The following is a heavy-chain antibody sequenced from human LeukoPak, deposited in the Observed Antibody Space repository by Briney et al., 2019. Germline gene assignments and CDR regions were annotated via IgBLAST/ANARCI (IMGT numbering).Heavy chain of an antibody. D-gene: IGHD2-2*01. CDR3: AREPPYTGHCDITTCDVSRFDL. CDR2: INPKNGGT. Sequence: GASVKVPCKPSRNIFTGYFIHWVRQAPGQGLEWMGWINPKNGGTNPAEKFQGRVTMTRDTSLSTAFMELTGLTSDDTAVYFCAREPPYTGHCDITTCDVSRFDLWGQGTLVTVSS. J-gene: IGHJ4*02. V-gene: IGHV1-2*02. CDR1: RNIFTGYF.